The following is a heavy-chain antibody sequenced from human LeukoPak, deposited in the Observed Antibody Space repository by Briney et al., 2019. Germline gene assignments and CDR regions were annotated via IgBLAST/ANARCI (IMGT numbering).Heavy chain of an antibody. Sequence: SQTLSLTCTVSGDSITSGSYYWAWIRQPPGKGLEWIASVYSSGSTYYNPSLRSEITISVSMSKNQFSLKLTSVTAADTAMYYCARDMPYPGAGFDSWGRGVLVTVSS. CDR3: ARDMPYPGAGFDS. CDR2: VYSSGST. V-gene: IGHV4-39*07. D-gene: IGHD6-19*01. J-gene: IGHJ4*02. CDR1: GDSITSGSYY.